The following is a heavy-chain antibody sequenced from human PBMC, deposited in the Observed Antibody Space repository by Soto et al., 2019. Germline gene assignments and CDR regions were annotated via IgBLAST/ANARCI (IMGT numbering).Heavy chain of an antibody. CDR2: IYHSGST. V-gene: IGHV4-4*02. D-gene: IGHD4-17*01. CDR3: ASGKAGYGDPFDY. Sequence: SETLSLTCAVSGGSISSSNWWSWVRQPPGKGLEWIGEIYHSGSTNYNPSLKSRVTISVDKSKNQFSLKLSSVTAEDTAVYYCASGKAGYGDPFDYWGQGTLVTVSS. J-gene: IGHJ4*02. CDR1: GGSISSSNW.